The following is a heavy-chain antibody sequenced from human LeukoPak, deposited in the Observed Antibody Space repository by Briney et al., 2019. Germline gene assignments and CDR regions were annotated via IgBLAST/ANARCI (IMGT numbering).Heavy chain of an antibody. Sequence: GVSLRLSCAASGFTFSSYAMSWVRQAPGKGLEWVSAISGSGGSPYYADSVKGRFTISRDNSKNTPYLQMNSLRAEDTAVYYCAKDPRPNYYDSSGYQGPRGYWGQGTLVTVSS. V-gene: IGHV3-23*01. CDR2: ISGSGGSP. D-gene: IGHD3-22*01. J-gene: IGHJ4*02. CDR1: GFTFSSYA. CDR3: AKDPRPNYYDSSGYQGPRGY.